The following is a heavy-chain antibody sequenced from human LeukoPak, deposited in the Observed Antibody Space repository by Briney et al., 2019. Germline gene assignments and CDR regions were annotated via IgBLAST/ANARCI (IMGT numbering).Heavy chain of an antibody. CDR3: ANEIRPNDY. D-gene: IGHD4-17*01. Sequence: PGGSLRLSCTVSGFTFSRHAWSWVRQAPGRGLEWVSCIDIGGDNTYYGDSVKGRFTISRDNSKNTLYLQMDSLRAEDSAVYYCANEIRPNDYWGQGTLVTVSS. CDR1: GFTFSRHA. CDR2: IDIGGDNT. V-gene: IGHV3-23*03. J-gene: IGHJ4*02.